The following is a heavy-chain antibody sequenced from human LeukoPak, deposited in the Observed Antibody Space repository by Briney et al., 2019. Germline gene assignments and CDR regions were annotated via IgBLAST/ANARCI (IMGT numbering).Heavy chain of an antibody. D-gene: IGHD3-22*01. V-gene: IGHV1-18*01. Sequence: GASVKVSCKASGYTFTSYGISWVRQAPGQGLEWMGWISAYSGNTNYAQKLQGRVTMTTDTSTSTAYMELRSLRSDDTAVYYCARVARNASSGYYSTGTWYFQHWGQGTLVTVSS. CDR3: ARVARNASSGYYSTGTWYFQH. CDR1: GYTFTSYG. CDR2: ISAYSGNT. J-gene: IGHJ1*01.